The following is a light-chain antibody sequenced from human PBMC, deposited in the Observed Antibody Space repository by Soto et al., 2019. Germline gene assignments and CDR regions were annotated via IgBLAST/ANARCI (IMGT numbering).Light chain of an antibody. CDR2: RNS. CDR1: NSNIGNNY. J-gene: IGLJ2*01. CDR3: ATWDDRLTGVV. V-gene: IGLV1-47*01. Sequence: QSVLTQPPSASGTPGQRVTISCSGINSNIGNNYVHWYQQFPGTAPNLLIYRNSQRPSGVPDRFSGSKSGISASLAISGLRPEDEADYFCATWDDRLTGVVFGGGTKVTVL.